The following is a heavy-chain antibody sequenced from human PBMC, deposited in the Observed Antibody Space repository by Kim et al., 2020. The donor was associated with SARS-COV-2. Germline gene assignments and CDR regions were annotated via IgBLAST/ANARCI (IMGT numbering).Heavy chain of an antibody. Sequence: SETLSLTCTVSGGSISSYYWSWIRQPPGKGLEWIGYIYYSGSTNYNPSLKSRVTISVDTSKNQFSLKLSSVTAADTAVYYCARGKTYYDGSGSYYNPGDYYYYGMDVWGQGTTVTVSS. V-gene: IGHV4-59*13. J-gene: IGHJ6*02. CDR2: IYYSGST. CDR1: GGSISSYY. D-gene: IGHD3-10*01. CDR3: ARGKTYYDGSGSYYNPGDYYYYGMDV.